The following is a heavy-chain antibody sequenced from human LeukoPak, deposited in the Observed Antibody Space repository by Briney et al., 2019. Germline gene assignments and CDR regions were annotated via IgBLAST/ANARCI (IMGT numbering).Heavy chain of an antibody. CDR1: GGSISSYY. J-gene: IGHJ6*03. Sequence: PSETLSLTCTVSGGSISSYYWSWIRQPPGKGLEWVGYIYYSGSTNYNPSLKSRVTISVDTSKNQFSLKLSSVTAADTAVYYCARMGILTGYSTYYYYYYMDVWGKGTTVTISS. CDR3: ARMGILTGYSTYYYYYYMDV. V-gene: IGHV4-59*01. CDR2: IYYSGST. D-gene: IGHD3-9*01.